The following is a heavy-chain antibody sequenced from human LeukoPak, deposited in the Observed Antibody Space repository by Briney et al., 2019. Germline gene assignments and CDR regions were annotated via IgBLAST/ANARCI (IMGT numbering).Heavy chain of an antibody. D-gene: IGHD3-22*01. J-gene: IGHJ6*02. V-gene: IGHV3-30*18. Sequence: QPGRSLRLSCAASGFTFSSYGMHWVRQAPGKGLEWVAVISYDGSNKYYADSVKGRFTISRDNSKNTLYLQMNSLRAEDTAVYYCAKDVGYYDSSGSESYGMDVWGQGTTVTVSS. CDR3: AKDVGYYDSSGSESYGMDV. CDR1: GFTFSSYG. CDR2: ISYDGSNK.